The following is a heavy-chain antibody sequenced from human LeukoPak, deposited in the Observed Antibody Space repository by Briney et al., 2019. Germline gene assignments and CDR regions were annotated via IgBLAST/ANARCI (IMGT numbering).Heavy chain of an antibody. V-gene: IGHV4-30-2*01. CDR2: IYHSGTT. CDR3: ARNYYGSGSFYVHN. J-gene: IGHJ4*02. D-gene: IGHD3-10*01. CDR1: GGSLSNGGYS. Sequence: SETLSLTCAVSGGSLSNGGYSWSWIRQPPGKGLEWIGSIYHSGTTHYTPSLKSRLTFSLDKSKNQFSLKLTSVTAADTALYYCARNYYGSGSFYVHNWGQGTLVTVSS.